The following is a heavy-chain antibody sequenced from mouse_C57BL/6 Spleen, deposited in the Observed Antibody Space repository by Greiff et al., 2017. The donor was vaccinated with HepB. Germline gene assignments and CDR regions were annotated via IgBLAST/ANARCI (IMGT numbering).Heavy chain of an antibody. V-gene: IGHV1-80*01. J-gene: IGHJ2*01. D-gene: IGHD4-1*01. Sequence: QVQLQQSGAELVKPGASVKISCKASGYAFSSYWMNWVKQRPGKGLEWIGQIYPGDGDTNYNGKFKGKATLTADKSSSTAYMQLSSLTSEDSAVYFCARERLGRDYFDYWGQGTTLTVSS. CDR3: ARERLGRDYFDY. CDR2: IYPGDGDT. CDR1: GYAFSSYW.